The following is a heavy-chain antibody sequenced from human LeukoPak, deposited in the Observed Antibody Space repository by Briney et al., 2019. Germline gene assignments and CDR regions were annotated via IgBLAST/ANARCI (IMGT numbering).Heavy chain of an antibody. J-gene: IGHJ4*02. CDR3: AREDYYESGTDDY. V-gene: IGHV3-21*01. D-gene: IGHD3-10*01. Sequence: GGSLRLSCAASGFTFSTYSMNWVRQAPGKGLEWVSSITASSIYTYYADSVKGRFTISRDNTKNSLYLQMNSLRAEDTGIYYCAREDYYESGTDDYWGQGTLVTVFS. CDR2: ITASSIYT. CDR1: GFTFSTYS.